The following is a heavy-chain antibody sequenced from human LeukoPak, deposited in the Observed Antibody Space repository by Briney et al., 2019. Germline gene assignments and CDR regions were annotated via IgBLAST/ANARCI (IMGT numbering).Heavy chain of an antibody. CDR3: DGADF. CDR1: GFSFTNYA. CDR2: LRGGGET. J-gene: IGHJ4*02. D-gene: IGHD3-16*01. V-gene: IGHV3-23*01. Sequence: GGSLRLSCAASGFSFTNYAMSWVRQAPARGPEWVSSLRGGGETFYADSVKGRFTISRDNSKSTLYLQMNSLRPEDTAVYYCDGADFWGQGTLVTVSS.